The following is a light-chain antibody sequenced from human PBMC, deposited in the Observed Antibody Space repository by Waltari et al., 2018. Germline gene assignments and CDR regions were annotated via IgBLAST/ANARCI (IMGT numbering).Light chain of an antibody. CDR2: KAS. Sequence: DIQMTQSPSTLSASVGDRVTITCRASQNINNWLAWFQQKPGKAPKPLIYKASSLETGVPVRVDGSGAGTEFTHTISSLQPEDFATEYCQQHNGDSYTFGQGTKLEIK. V-gene: IGKV1-5*03. J-gene: IGKJ2*01. CDR1: QNINNW. CDR3: QQHNGDSYT.